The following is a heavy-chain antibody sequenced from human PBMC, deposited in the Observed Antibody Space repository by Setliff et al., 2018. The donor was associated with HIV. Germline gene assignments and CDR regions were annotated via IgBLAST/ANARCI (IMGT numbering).Heavy chain of an antibody. CDR2: ISGSDGDT. CDR3: AKRYFYTSGRSYFDY. J-gene: IGHJ4*02. CDR1: GFSFSDYA. Sequence: GGSLRLSCAGSGFSFSDYAMNWVRQAPGKGLEWVSAISGSDGDTYYADSVKGRFTISRDNSKNTLYLQMNYLRAEDTAVYYCAKRYFYTSGRSYFDYWGQGTLVTVS. V-gene: IGHV3-23*01. D-gene: IGHD3-10*01.